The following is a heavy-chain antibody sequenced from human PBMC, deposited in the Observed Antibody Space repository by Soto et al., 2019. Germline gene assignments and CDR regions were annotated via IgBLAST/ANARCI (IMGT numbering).Heavy chain of an antibody. CDR2: VSPDGSTT. D-gene: IGHD3-10*01. Sequence: EVQLVESGGDLVQPGGSLRLSCAASGFTFSSSWMYWGRQAPGKGLVSVSRVSPDGSTTTYADSVKGRFTISRDNAKNTLYLQMNSLRAEDTAVYYCAGGYSGSPRWGQGTLVTVSS. J-gene: IGHJ4*02. V-gene: IGHV3-74*01. CDR3: AGGYSGSPR. CDR1: GFTFSSSW.